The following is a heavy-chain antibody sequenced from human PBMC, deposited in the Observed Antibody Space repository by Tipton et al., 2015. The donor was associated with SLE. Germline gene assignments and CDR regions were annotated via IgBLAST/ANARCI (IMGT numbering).Heavy chain of an antibody. CDR1: GGSISSGGYS. CDR3: ATVDYFDSGDAFDF. D-gene: IGHD3-22*01. CDR2: IYHSGST. V-gene: IGHV4-30-2*01. J-gene: IGHJ3*01. Sequence: TLSLTCAVSGGSISSGGYSWSWIRQPPGKGLEWIGYIYHSGSTYYNPSLKSRVTISVDTSKNQFSLKLNSVTAADTAVYYCATVDYFDSGDAFDFWGHGSMVTVSS.